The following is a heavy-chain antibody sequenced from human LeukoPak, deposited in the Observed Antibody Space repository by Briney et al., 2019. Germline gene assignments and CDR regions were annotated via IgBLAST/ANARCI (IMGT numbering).Heavy chain of an antibody. D-gene: IGHD3-10*01. J-gene: IGHJ6*02. V-gene: IGHV3-30*18. CDR2: ISYEGGNK. CDR3: AKDGASRIGSGSYYNQYYYYGMDV. CDR1: GFTFSSYG. Sequence: GGSLRLSCAASGFTFSSYGMHWVRQAPGKGLEWVALISYEGGNKYYADSVKGRFTISRDNSKNTLYLQMNSLRAEDTAVYYCAKDGASRIGSGSYYNQYYYYGMDVWGQGTTVTVSS.